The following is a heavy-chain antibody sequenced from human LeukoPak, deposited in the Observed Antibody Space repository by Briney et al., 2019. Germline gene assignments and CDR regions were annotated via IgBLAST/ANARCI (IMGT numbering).Heavy chain of an antibody. J-gene: IGHJ4*02. CDR2: INPNSGDT. CDR1: GYTITGYY. CDR3: ARDRHWNQGNFDY. Sequence: ASVKVSCKASGYTITGYYIHWVRQAPGQGLEWIGWINPNSGDTNYAQNFQGRVTMTRDTSINTAFMELSRLRSDDTAVYYCARDRHWNQGNFDYWGQGTLLTVSS. V-gene: IGHV1-2*02. D-gene: IGHD1-1*01.